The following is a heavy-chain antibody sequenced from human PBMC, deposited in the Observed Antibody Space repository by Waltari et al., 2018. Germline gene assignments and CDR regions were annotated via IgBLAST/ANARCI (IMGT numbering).Heavy chain of an antibody. V-gene: IGHV4-34*01. Sequence: QVQLQQWGAGLLKPSETLSLTCAVYGGSFSGYYWSWIRQPPGKGLEWNGEINHSGSTNYNPSLKSRVTISVDTSKNQFSLKLSSVTAADTAVYYCARGVRYYGSGSYFYYYGMDVWGQGTTVTVSS. CDR1: GGSFSGYY. CDR3: ARGVRYYGSGSYFYYYGMDV. CDR2: INHSGST. J-gene: IGHJ6*02. D-gene: IGHD3-10*01.